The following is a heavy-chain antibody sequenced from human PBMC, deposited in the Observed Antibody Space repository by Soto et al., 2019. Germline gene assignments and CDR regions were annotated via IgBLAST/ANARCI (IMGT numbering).Heavy chain of an antibody. CDR1: GFTFDDYA. CDR2: ISWNSGSI. J-gene: IGHJ3*02. CDR3: AKDYARGYCSGGSCLPYACGI. D-gene: IGHD2-15*01. Sequence: SLRLSCAASGFTFDDYAMHWVRQAPGKGLEWVSGISWNSGSIGYADSVKGRFTISRDNAKNSLYLQMNSLRAEDTALYYCAKDYARGYCSGGSCLPYACGIWGQGQMGTVSS. V-gene: IGHV3-9*01.